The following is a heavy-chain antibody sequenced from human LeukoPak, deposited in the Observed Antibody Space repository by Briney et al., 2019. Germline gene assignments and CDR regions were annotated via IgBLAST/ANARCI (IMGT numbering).Heavy chain of an antibody. CDR1: GFTFSSYS. V-gene: IGHV3-21*01. D-gene: IGHD2-15*01. J-gene: IGHJ4*02. CDR2: ISSSSSYI. CDR3: ARDCSGGSCYLALDY. Sequence: PGGSLRLSCAASGFTFSSYSMNWVRQAPGKGLEWVSYISSSSSYIYYADSVKGRFTISRANAKNSLYLQMNSLRAEDTAVYYWARDCSGGSCYLALDYWGQGTLVTVSS.